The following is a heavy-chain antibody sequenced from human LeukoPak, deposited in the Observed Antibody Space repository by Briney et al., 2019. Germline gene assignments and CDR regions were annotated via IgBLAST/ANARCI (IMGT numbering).Heavy chain of an antibody. D-gene: IGHD4-17*01. CDR1: GYTFTGYY. CDR2: INPNSGGT. Sequence: ASEKVSCKASGYTFTGYYMHWVRQAPGQGLEWMGWINPNSGGTNYAQKFQGRVTMTRDTSISTAYMELSRLRSDDTAVYYCARDPLPRTVTNYYYYMDVWGKGTTVTVSS. J-gene: IGHJ6*03. CDR3: ARDPLPRTVTNYYYYMDV. V-gene: IGHV1-2*02.